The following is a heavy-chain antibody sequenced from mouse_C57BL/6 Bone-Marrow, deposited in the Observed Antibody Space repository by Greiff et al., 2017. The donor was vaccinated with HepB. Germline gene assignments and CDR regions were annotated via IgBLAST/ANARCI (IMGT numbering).Heavy chain of an antibody. Sequence: QVHVKQSGPGLVQPSQSLSITCTVSGFSLTSYGVHWVRQSPGKGLEWLGVIWSGGSTDYNAAFISRLSISKDNSKSQVFFKMNSLQADDTAIYYCARNSHAIDGYYAWFAYWGQGTLVTVSA. V-gene: IGHV2-2*01. CDR2: IWSGGST. CDR3: ARNSHAIDGYYAWFAY. D-gene: IGHD2-3*01. J-gene: IGHJ3*01. CDR1: GFSLTSYG.